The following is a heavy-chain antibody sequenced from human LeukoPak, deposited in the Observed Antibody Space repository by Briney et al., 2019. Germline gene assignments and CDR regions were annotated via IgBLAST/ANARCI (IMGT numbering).Heavy chain of an antibody. CDR2: ITNSGDRT. Sequence: GGSLRLSCAASGFSFGTYAMSWVRQAPGKGLEWVSTITNSGDRTYYADSVQGRFTISRDNSKNTLYLQMSGLRAEDPAVYYCAKRYCSGGYCYWGYAFDYWGQGTLVTVSS. J-gene: IGHJ4*02. CDR1: GFSFGTYA. V-gene: IGHV3-23*01. CDR3: AKRYCSGGYCYWGYAFDY. D-gene: IGHD2-15*01.